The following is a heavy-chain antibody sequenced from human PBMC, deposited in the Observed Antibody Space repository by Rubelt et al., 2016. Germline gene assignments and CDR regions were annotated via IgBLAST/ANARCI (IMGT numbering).Heavy chain of an antibody. J-gene: IGHJ4*02. CDR2: ISHTSSYI. Sequence: GGSLRLSCAVSAFSFHDHYMSWFRQAPGKGLEWVSYISHTSSYIDYADSVKGRFAISRENAKKILFLQMNSLRVEDTAVYYGEKEGYSSSSGGRGYFDYWGQGTLVTVSS. CDR1: AFSFHDHY. CDR3: EKEGYSSSSGGRGYFDY. D-gene: IGHD6-13*01. V-gene: IGHV3-11*06.